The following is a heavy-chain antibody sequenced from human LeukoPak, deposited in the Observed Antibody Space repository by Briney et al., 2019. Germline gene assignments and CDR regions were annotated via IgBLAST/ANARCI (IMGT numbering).Heavy chain of an antibody. CDR2: IYYSGST. V-gene: IGHV4-39*01. CDR3: ATPWGTAMLHY. D-gene: IGHD5-18*01. J-gene: IGHJ4*02. CDR1: GGSISSSSYY. Sequence: SETLSLTCTVSGGSISSSSYYWGWIRQPPGKGLERIGSIYYSGSTYYNPSLKSRVTISVDTSKNQFSLKLSSVTAADTAVYYCATPWGTAMLHYWGQGTLVTVSS.